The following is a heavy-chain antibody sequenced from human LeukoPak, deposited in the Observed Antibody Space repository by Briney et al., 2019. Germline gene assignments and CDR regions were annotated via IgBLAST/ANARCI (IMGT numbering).Heavy chain of an antibody. CDR3: ARGASTVAKYGMDV. V-gene: IGHV3-30*04. CDR2: IAYDGSST. J-gene: IGHJ6*02. D-gene: IGHD1-26*01. CDR1: GFTFSNYA. Sequence: GGSLRLSCAASGFTFSNYAIHCVRQAPGKGLEWVAVIAYDGSSTVYADSVKGRFTISRDNSKNTLYLQMNSLRTEDTAVYYCARGASTVAKYGMDVWGRGTAVTVSS.